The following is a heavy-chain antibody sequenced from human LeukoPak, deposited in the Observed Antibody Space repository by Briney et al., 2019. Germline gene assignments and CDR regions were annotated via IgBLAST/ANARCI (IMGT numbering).Heavy chain of an antibody. CDR1: GFTFDDYG. Sequence: GGSLRLSCAASGFTFDDYGMSWVRQAPGKGGEWVSGINWNGGCTGYVDSVEGRFTVSRDNAKNSLYLQMNSLRAEDTALYHCARGAGGITGTTWYDYWGQGTLVTVSS. D-gene: IGHD1-7*01. CDR2: INWNGGCT. CDR3: ARGAGGITGTTWYDY. V-gene: IGHV3-20*01. J-gene: IGHJ4*02.